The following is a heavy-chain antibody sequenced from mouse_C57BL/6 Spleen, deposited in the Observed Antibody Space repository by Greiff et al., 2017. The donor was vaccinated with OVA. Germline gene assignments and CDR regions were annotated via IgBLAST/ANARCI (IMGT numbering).Heavy chain of an antibody. CDR2: INPNYGTT. CDR1: GYSFTDYN. Sequence: VQLKQSGPELVKPGASVKISCKASGYSFTDYNMNWVKQSNGKSLEWIGVINPNYGTTSYNQKFKGKATLTVDQSSSTAYMQLNSLTSEDSAVYYCARGESTMVTTGYYYAMDYWGQGTSVTVSS. V-gene: IGHV1-39*01. CDR3: ARGESTMVTTGYYYAMDY. D-gene: IGHD2-2*01. J-gene: IGHJ4*01.